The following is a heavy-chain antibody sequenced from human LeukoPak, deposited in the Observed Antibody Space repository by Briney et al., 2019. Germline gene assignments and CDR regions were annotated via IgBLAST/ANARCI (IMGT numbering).Heavy chain of an antibody. CDR1: GYTFTGYY. D-gene: IGHD6-13*01. J-gene: IGHJ4*02. V-gene: IGHV1-8*02. CDR2: MNPNSGNT. Sequence: ASVKVSCKASGYTFTGYYMHWVRQATGQGLEWMGWMNPNSGNTGYAQKFQGRVTMTRNTSISTAYMELSSLRSEDTAVYYCARGSAADSLDYWGQGTLVTVSS. CDR3: ARGSAADSLDY.